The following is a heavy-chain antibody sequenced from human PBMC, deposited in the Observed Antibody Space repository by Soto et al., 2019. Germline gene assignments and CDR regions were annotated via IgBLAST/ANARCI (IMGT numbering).Heavy chain of an antibody. Sequence: QITLKESGPTLVKPTQTLTLTCTLSGYSVNTAGVAVAWIRQPPGKALEWLALIYWDSDERYSPSLKTRLTITKDTSKNQVVLTMTNVDPVDTATYFCAHRQSLVGVFDIWGQGTMVTVSS. CDR3: AHRQSLVGVFDI. CDR1: GYSVNTAGVA. CDR2: IYWDSDE. D-gene: IGHD1-26*01. V-gene: IGHV2-5*02. J-gene: IGHJ3*02.